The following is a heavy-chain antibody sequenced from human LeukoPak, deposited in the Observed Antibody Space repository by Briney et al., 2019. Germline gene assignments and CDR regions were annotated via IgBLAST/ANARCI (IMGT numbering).Heavy chain of an antibody. CDR3: ARVGYYSSGPFSYFDY. CDR2: ISYDGSNE. V-gene: IGHV3-30-3*01. CDR1: GFTFSRYA. D-gene: IGHD3-10*01. J-gene: IGHJ4*02. Sequence: GGSLRLSCAASGFTFSRYAMHWVRQAPGKGLEWVAVISYDGSNEYYADSVKGRFTISRDSSENTLYLQMNSLRVEDTGVYYCARVGYYSSGPFSYFDYWGQGTLVTVSS.